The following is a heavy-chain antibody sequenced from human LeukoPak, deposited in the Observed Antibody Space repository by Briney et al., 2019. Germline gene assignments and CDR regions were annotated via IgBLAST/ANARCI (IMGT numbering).Heavy chain of an antibody. CDR2: IYYSGST. CDR1: GGSISSGGYY. CDR3: ARAAAPLGYSSSWYQGRWFDP. V-gene: IGHV4-61*08. D-gene: IGHD6-13*01. J-gene: IGHJ5*02. Sequence: PSETLSLTCTVSGGSISSGGYYWSWIRQHPGKGLEWIGYIYYSGSTNYNPSLKSRVTISVDTSKNQFSLKLSSVTAADTAVYYCARAAAPLGYSSSWYQGRWFDPWGQGTLVTVSS.